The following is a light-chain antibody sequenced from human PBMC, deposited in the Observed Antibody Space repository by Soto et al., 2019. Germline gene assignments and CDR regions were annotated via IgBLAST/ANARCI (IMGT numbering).Light chain of an antibody. CDR1: QSVSSNY. V-gene: IGKV3-20*01. CDR3: MQALQSLT. Sequence: EIVLTQSPGTLSLSPGERASLSCRASQSVSSNYLAWFQQKPGQAPRLLSSYPSSRATGIPDRFSGSGSGTDFTLKINRVEAEDVGTYYCMQALQSLTFGQGTRLEIQ. CDR2: YPS. J-gene: IGKJ5*01.